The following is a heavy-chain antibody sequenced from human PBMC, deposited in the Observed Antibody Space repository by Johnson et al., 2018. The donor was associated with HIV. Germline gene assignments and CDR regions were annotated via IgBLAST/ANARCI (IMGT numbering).Heavy chain of an antibody. CDR1: GFTFSSYA. J-gene: IGHJ3*02. CDR2: VWYDGSNK. CDR3: AKDRTNWGYDAFDI. V-gene: IGHV3-33*06. Sequence: QVQLVESGGGVVRPGGSLRLSCAASGFTFSSYAMHWVRQAPGKGLEWVAGVWYDGSNKYYADSVKGRFTIFRDNSENTLFLQMNRLRAEDTAVYYCAKDRTNWGYDAFDIWGQGTMVTVSS. D-gene: IGHD3-16*01.